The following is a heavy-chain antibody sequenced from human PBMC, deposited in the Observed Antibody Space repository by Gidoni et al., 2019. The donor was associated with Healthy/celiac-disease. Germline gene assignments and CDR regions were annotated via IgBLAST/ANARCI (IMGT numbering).Heavy chain of an antibody. CDR3: ATGSSGWFRTRNHWYFDL. D-gene: IGHD6-19*01. CDR2: FDPEDGET. V-gene: IGHV1-24*01. Sequence: QVQLVQSGAEVKKPGASVKVSCKVAGYSLTDLAMHWVRQAAGKGLEWMGGFDPEDGETIYAQKFQGRVTMTEDTSTDTAYMELSSLRSEDTAVYYCATGSSGWFRTRNHWYFDLWGRGTLVTVSS. CDR1: GYSLTDLA. J-gene: IGHJ2*01.